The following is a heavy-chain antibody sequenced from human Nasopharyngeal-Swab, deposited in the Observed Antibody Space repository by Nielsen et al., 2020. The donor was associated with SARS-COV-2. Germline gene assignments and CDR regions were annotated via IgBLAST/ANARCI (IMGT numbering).Heavy chain of an antibody. CDR1: GFTFSDYY. J-gene: IGHJ4*02. Sequence: GESLKISCAASGFTFSDYYMSWIRQAPGKGLEWLSFISSSSSTIYYADSVKGRFTVSRDNAKNSPYLQMNSLRAEDTAVYYCARDRSIAVADRLDHWGQGTLVTVSS. CDR2: ISSSSSTI. CDR3: ARDRSIAVADRLDH. V-gene: IGHV3-11*01. D-gene: IGHD6-19*01.